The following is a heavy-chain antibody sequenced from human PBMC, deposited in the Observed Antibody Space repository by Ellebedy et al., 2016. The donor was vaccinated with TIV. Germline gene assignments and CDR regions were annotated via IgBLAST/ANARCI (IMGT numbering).Heavy chain of an antibody. V-gene: IGHV6-1*01. Sequence: MPSETLSLTCAISGDSVSTNEATWHWIRQSPSRGLEWLGRTYYKSKWFHDYAVSVKSRITINADTSKNHFSLQLNSVTPADTAVYFCARDRSSSHFDSWGQGTLVTVSS. D-gene: IGHD2-2*01. J-gene: IGHJ4*02. CDR3: ARDRSSSHFDS. CDR2: TYYKSKWFH. CDR1: GDSVSTNEAT.